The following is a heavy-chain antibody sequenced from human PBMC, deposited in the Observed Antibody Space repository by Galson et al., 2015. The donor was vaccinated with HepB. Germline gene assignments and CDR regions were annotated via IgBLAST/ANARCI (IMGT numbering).Heavy chain of an antibody. D-gene: IGHD3-22*01. CDR2: ISYDGSNK. V-gene: IGHV3-30*04. CDR3: AREGEGVDSSGFTDY. Sequence: SLRLSCAASGFTFSSYAMHWVRQAPGKGLEWVAVISYDGSNKYYAVSVKGRFTISRDNSKNTLYLQMNSLRAEDTAVYYCAREGEGVDSSGFTDYWGQGTLVTVSS. CDR1: GFTFSSYA. J-gene: IGHJ4*02.